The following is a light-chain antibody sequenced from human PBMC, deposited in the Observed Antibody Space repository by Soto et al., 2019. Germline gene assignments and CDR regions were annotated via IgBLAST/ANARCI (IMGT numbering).Light chain of an antibody. CDR3: HQYGSSPYT. Sequence: EIVLTQSPGTLSLSPGERATLSCRASHSVSASYLAWYQQKPGQAPRLLIYGASQRAAGAPDRFSGTGSGTNFTLTISRLESEDFAVFYCHQYGSSPYTFGQGTKLDIK. CDR1: HSVSASY. CDR2: GAS. V-gene: IGKV3-20*01. J-gene: IGKJ2*01.